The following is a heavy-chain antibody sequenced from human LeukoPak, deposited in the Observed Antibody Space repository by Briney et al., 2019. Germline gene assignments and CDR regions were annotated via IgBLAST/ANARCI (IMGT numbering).Heavy chain of an antibody. J-gene: IGHJ6*03. CDR3: ARSYYYYYYMDV. CDR2: INPNSGGT. CDR1: GYTSTGYY. Sequence: ASVKVSCKASGYTSTGYYMHWVRQAPGQGLEWMGWINPNSGGTNYAQKFQGRVTMTRDTSISTAYMELSRLRSDDTAVYYCARSYYYYYYMDVWGKGTTVTVSS. V-gene: IGHV1-2*02.